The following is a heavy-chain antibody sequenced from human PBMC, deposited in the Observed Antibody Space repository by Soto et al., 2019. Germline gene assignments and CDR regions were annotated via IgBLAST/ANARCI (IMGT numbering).Heavy chain of an antibody. CDR3: ARDRVMRGQSYYYGMDV. CDR1: GGTFSSFA. V-gene: IGHV1-69*12. Sequence: QVVLVQSGAEVKKPGSSVKVSCKTSGGTFSSFAISWVRLAPGPGLEWMGVITHTFATPSYALKFQGRVSITADESARTAYMELRSLRSEDTAVYYCARDRVMRGQSYYYGMDVWGQGTTVTVSS. J-gene: IGHJ6*02. CDR2: ITHTFATP. D-gene: IGHD2-21*01.